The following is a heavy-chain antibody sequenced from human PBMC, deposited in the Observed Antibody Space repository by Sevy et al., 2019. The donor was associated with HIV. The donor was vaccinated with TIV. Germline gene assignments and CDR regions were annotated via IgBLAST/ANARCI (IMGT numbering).Heavy chain of an antibody. V-gene: IGHV5-51*01. D-gene: IGHD1-1*01. CDR2: IYPGDSDT. Sequence: GESLKISCKASGYRFTDYWIGWVRQMPGKGLEWMGIIYPGDSDTTYSQSFQGQVTIPVDKSINTAYLQWGSLKASDTAIFYCARGARGTLPSYYYYPMDVWGQGTTVTVSS. J-gene: IGHJ6*02. CDR3: ARGARGTLPSYYYYPMDV. CDR1: GYRFTDYW.